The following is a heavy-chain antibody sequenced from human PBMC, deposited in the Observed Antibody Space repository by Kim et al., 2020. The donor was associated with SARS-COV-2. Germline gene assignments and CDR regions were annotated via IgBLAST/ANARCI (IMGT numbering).Heavy chain of an antibody. Sequence: SETLSLTCTVSGGSISSYYWSWIRQPPGKGLEWIGYIYYSGSTNYNPSLKSRVTISVDTSKNQFSLKLSSVTAADTAVYYCAGGFTVTSFDYWGQGTLVTVSS. D-gene: IGHD4-17*01. CDR1: GGSISSYY. V-gene: IGHV4-59*01. J-gene: IGHJ4*02. CDR2: IYYSGST. CDR3: AGGFTVTSFDY.